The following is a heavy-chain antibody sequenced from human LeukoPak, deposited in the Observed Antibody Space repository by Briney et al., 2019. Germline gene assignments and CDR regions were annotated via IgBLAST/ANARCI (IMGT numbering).Heavy chain of an antibody. CDR1: GFTFSSYS. CDR3: ARETFPYGDSSFDY. Sequence: GGSLRLSCAASGFTFSSYSMNWVRQAPGKGLEWVSYISSSSSTIYYADSVKGRFTISRDNAKNSLYLQMNSLRAEDTAVYYCARETFPYGDSSFDYWGQGTLVTVSS. J-gene: IGHJ4*02. V-gene: IGHV3-48*04. D-gene: IGHD4-17*01. CDR2: ISSSSSTI.